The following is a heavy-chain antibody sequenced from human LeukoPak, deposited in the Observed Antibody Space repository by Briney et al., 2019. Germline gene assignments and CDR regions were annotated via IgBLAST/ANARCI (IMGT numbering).Heavy chain of an antibody. Sequence: GGSLRLSCAASGFTFSSYAMHWVRQAPGKGLEWVAVISYDGSNEYYADSVKGRFTVSRDNSKNTLHLQMNSLRAEDTAVYYCARGRSGDIVATIFDYWGQGTLVTVSS. CDR2: ISYDGSNE. CDR3: ARGRSGDIVATIFDY. D-gene: IGHD5-12*01. CDR1: GFTFSSYA. J-gene: IGHJ4*02. V-gene: IGHV3-30*04.